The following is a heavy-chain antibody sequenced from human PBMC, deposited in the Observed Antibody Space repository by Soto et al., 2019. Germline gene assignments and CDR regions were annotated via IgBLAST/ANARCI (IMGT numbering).Heavy chain of an antibody. D-gene: IGHD3-9*01. CDR1: GGSISSYY. V-gene: IGHV4-59*01. J-gene: IGHJ3*02. Sequence: SETLSLTCTISGGSISSYYWSWIRQTPGKGLEWIGYVYFSGSTNYNPSLKSRVTISVDTSKNQFSLKLSSVTAADTAVYYCAITRNFDWLPSDAFDIWGQGTMVTVSS. CDR2: VYFSGST. CDR3: AITRNFDWLPSDAFDI.